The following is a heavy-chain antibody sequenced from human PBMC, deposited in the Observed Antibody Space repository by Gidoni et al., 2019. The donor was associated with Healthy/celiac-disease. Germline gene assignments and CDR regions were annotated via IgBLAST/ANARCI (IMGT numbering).Heavy chain of an antibody. J-gene: IGHJ6*02. Sequence: EVQLVESGGGLVQPGGSLRLSCAASGFPVSSNYMSWVRQAPGKGLEWVSVIYSGGSTYYADSVKGRFTISRDNSKNTLYLQMNSLRAEDTAVYYCARAGTGMIDVYYYYGMDVWGQGTTVTVSS. CDR2: IYSGGST. CDR1: GFPVSSNY. D-gene: IGHD3-22*01. CDR3: ARAGTGMIDVYYYYGMDV. V-gene: IGHV3-66*02.